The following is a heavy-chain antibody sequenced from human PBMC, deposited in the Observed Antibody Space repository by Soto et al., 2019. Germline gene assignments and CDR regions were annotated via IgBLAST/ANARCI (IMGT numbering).Heavy chain of an antibody. D-gene: IGHD3-16*01. V-gene: IGHV4-59*01. CDR2: IYYSGST. Sequence: QVQLQESGPGLVKPSETLSLTCTVSGGSISSYYWRWIRQPPGKGLEWIGYIYYSGSTNYNPSLKSRVTISVDTSNNQFSLKLSSVTAADTAVYYCARAWGRVFDYWGQGTLVTVSS. J-gene: IGHJ4*02. CDR1: GGSISSYY. CDR3: ARAWGRVFDY.